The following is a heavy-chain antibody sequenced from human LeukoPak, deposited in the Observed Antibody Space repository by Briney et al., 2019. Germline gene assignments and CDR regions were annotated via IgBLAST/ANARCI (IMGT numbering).Heavy chain of an antibody. D-gene: IGHD2-2*02. V-gene: IGHV3-30*18. J-gene: IGHJ5*02. CDR2: ISYDGSNK. CDR3: AKDIVPAAIVGWFDP. CDR1: GFTFSSYG. Sequence: PGGSLRLSCAASGFTFSSYGMHWVRQAPGKGLEWVGVISYDGSNKYYADSVKGRFTISRDNSKNTLYLQMNSLRAEDTAVYYCAKDIVPAAIVGWFDPWGQGTLVTVSS.